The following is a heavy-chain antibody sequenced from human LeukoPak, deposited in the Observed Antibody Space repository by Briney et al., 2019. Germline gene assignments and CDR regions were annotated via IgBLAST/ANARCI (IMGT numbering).Heavy chain of an antibody. Sequence: PGGSLRLSCAASGFTFSSYEMNWVRQAPGKGLEWVSYISSSGGTIYYADSVKGRFTISRDNAKNSLYLQMNSLRAEDTAVYYCARDSAGSGSYVGYFEYWGQGTLVTVSS. CDR1: GFTFSSYE. CDR2: ISSSGGTI. J-gene: IGHJ4*02. V-gene: IGHV3-48*03. CDR3: ARDSAGSGSYVGYFEY. D-gene: IGHD3-10*01.